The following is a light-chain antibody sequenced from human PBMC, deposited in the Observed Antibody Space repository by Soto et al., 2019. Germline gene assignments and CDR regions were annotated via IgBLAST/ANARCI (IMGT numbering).Light chain of an antibody. CDR3: QQHKNWPEA. Sequence: LLTQSPGTVSVSPGERATLSCRASQSVDSNLAWYQHKPGQAPRLLIFGASTRASDIPARFSGSGSGTEFTLTISSLQSEDSAVYYCQQHKNWPEAFGQGTKVEIK. V-gene: IGKV3-15*01. J-gene: IGKJ1*01. CDR2: GAS. CDR1: QSVDSN.